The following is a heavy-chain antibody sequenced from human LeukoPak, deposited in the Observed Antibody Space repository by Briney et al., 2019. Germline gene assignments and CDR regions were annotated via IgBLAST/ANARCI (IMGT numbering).Heavy chain of an antibody. Sequence: GGSLRLSCAASGFTFSSYSMSWVRQAPGKGLEWVSSISSRSSYIYYADSVKGRFTISRDNAKNTLYLQMNSLRAEDTAVYYCAKDLSWYEGDYFDYWGQGTLVTVSS. CDR1: GFTFSSYS. CDR2: ISSRSSYI. V-gene: IGHV3-21*04. CDR3: AKDLSWYEGDYFDY. D-gene: IGHD6-13*01. J-gene: IGHJ4*02.